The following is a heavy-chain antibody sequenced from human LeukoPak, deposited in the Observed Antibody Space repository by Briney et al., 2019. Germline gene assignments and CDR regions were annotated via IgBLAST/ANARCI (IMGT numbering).Heavy chain of an antibody. J-gene: IGHJ4*02. CDR3: ARGPQRVAATNLESFRFDY. V-gene: IGHV1-2*02. CDR1: GYTFTGYY. CDR2: INPNSGGT. D-gene: IGHD2-15*01. Sequence: ASVKVSCKASGYTFTGYYMHWVRQAPGQGLEWMGWINPNSGGTNYAQKFQGRVTMTRDTSISTAYMELSRLRSDDTAVYYCARGPQRVAATNLESFRFDYWGQGTLVTVSS.